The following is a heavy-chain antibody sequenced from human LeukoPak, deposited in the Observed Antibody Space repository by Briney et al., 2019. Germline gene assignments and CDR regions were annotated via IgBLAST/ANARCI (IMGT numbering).Heavy chain of an antibody. CDR3: ARVSGSFTMAPDY. Sequence: SVKVSCKASGGTFSNYAISWVRQAPGQGLEWMGGIIPIFGTANYAQNFQGRVTMTRNTSISTAYMELSSLRSEDTAVYYCARVSGSFTMAPDYWGQGTLVTVSS. V-gene: IGHV1-69*05. J-gene: IGHJ4*02. D-gene: IGHD2-15*01. CDR1: GGTFSNYA. CDR2: IIPIFGTA.